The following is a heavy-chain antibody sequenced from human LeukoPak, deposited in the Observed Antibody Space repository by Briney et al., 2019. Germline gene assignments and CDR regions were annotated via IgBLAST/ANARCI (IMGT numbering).Heavy chain of an antibody. CDR2: INHSGST. V-gene: IGHV4-34*01. Sequence: SETLSLTCAVYGGSFSGYYWSWIRQPPRKGLEWIGEINHSGSTNYNPSLKSRVTISVDTSKNQFSLKLSSVTAADTAVYYCARALSSGSYQDYWGQGTLVTVSS. J-gene: IGHJ4*02. CDR1: GGSFSGYY. CDR3: ARALSSGSYQDY. D-gene: IGHD1-26*01.